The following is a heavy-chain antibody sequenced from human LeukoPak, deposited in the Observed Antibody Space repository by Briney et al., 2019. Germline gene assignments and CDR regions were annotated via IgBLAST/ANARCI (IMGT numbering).Heavy chain of an antibody. Sequence: PGSSLRLSCAASGFTFSNSDMHWVRQAPGKGLEWVAVIWDNGNNKYYADSVNGRFTISRDNSKNTLHLQMNSLRPEDSAIYYCAKGGHCTSTSCYYFDPWGQGALVTVSA. CDR3: AKGGHCTSTSCYYFDP. J-gene: IGHJ4*02. D-gene: IGHD2-2*01. V-gene: IGHV3-33*06. CDR1: GFTFSNSD. CDR2: IWDNGNNK.